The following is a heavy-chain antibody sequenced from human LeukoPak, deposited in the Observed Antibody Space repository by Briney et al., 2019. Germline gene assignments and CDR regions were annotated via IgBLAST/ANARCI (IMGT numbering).Heavy chain of an antibody. D-gene: IGHD3-9*01. J-gene: IGHJ6*02. CDR3: AKGFSVLTAKHYFYYYGMDV. Sequence: GGSLRLSCAASGFTFHDYAMHWVRRAPGKGLEWVSLISGDGGSTYYADSVKGRFTISRDNSKNSLYLQMNNLRTDDTALYYCAKGFSVLTAKHYFYYYGMDVWGQGTTVTVSS. CDR1: GFTFHDYA. V-gene: IGHV3-43*02. CDR2: ISGDGGST.